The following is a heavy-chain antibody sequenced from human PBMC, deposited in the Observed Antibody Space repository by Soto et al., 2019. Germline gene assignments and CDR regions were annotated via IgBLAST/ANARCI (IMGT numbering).Heavy chain of an antibody. Sequence: PGGSLRLSCAASGFTFSSYAMHWVRQAPGKGLEWVAVISYDGSNKYYADSVKGRFTISRDNSKNTLYLQMNSLRAEDTAVYYCARDHEGYSSSRWINYYYYGMDVWGQGTTVTVSS. J-gene: IGHJ6*02. CDR1: GFTFSSYA. D-gene: IGHD6-6*01. CDR2: ISYDGSNK. V-gene: IGHV3-30-3*01. CDR3: ARDHEGYSSSRWINYYYYGMDV.